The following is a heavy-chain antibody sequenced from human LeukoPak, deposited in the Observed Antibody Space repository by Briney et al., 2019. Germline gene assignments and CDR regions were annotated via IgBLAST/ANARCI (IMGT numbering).Heavy chain of an antibody. CDR3: ARGGYGDLPSRPFDY. CDR2: ISGSGGTT. Sequence: PGGSLRLSCAASGFTFSGSTMSWVRQAPGKGLEWVSGISGSGGTTRHADSVKGRFTISRDNAKNSLYLQMNSLRAEDTAVYYCARGGYGDLPSRPFDYWGQGTLVTVSS. D-gene: IGHD4-17*01. V-gene: IGHV3-23*01. CDR1: GFTFSGST. J-gene: IGHJ4*02.